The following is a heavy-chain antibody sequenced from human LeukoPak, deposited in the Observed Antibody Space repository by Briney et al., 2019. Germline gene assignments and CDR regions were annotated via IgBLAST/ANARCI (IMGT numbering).Heavy chain of an antibody. D-gene: IGHD3-10*01. CDR2: MNPNSGNT. J-gene: IGHJ4*02. CDR1: GYTFTSYD. CDR3: ARGRTGRGSKTMGY. Sequence: GASVKVSCKASGYTFTSYDINWVRQATGQGLEWMGWMNPNSGNTGYAQKFQGRVTMTRNTSISTAYMELSSLRSEDTAVYYCARGRTGRGSKTMGYWGQGTLVTVSS. V-gene: IGHV1-8*01.